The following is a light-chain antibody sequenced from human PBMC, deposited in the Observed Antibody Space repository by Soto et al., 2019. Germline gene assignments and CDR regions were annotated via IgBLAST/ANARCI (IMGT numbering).Light chain of an antibody. Sequence: DIVLTQSPGTLSLSPGERATLSCRASQSVISNYLAWYKQKPGQAPRLLIYGASSRATGIPDRASGSGSGKDFTLTISSLEPEDFAVYDGQQYVNSPWTFGQGTKVDIK. J-gene: IGKJ1*01. CDR3: QQYVNSPWT. CDR1: QSVISNY. V-gene: IGKV3-20*01. CDR2: GAS.